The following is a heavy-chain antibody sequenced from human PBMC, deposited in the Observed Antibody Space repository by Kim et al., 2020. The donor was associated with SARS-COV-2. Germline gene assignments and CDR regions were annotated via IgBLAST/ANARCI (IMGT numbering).Heavy chain of an antibody. CDR3: ARGEGITMVRGVIITGGVLY. D-gene: IGHD3-10*01. V-gene: IGHV3-21*01. Sequence: GGSLRLSCAASGFTFSSYSMNWVRQAPGKGLEWVSSISSSSSYIYYTDSVKGRFTISRDNAKNSLYLQMNSLRAEDTAVYYCARGEGITMVRGVIITGGVLYWGQGTLVTVSS. CDR1: GFTFSSYS. J-gene: IGHJ4*02. CDR2: ISSSSSYI.